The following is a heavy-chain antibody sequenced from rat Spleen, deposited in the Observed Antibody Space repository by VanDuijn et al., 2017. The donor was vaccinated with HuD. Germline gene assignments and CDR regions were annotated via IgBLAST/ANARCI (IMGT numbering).Heavy chain of an antibody. CDR1: GITFSGNW. CDR2: IHPDGSST. J-gene: IGHJ2*01. Sequence: EVQLVESGGGLVQPGSPLKLSCIASGITFSGNWLSWIRQAPGKGLEWVATIHPDGSSTYYPDTVKGRFVISTNNAINTGYLQMNNLRSDDTAMYYCARTTPIIPFDYWGQGVMVTVSS. D-gene: IGHD4-1*01. CDR3: ARTTPIIPFDY. V-gene: IGHV5-35*01.